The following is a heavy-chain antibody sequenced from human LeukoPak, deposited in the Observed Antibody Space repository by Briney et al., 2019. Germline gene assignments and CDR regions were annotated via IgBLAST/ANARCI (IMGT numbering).Heavy chain of an antibody. CDR1: GFTFSNYG. J-gene: IGHJ4*02. D-gene: IGHD6-13*01. V-gene: IGHV3-30*18. CDR3: AKDPRRYSRTGGYFDY. CDR2: ISYDGSYK. Sequence: GGSLRLSCAASGFTFSNYGMHWVRQAPGKGLEWVAFISYDGSYKYYADSVKGRFTISRDNSKNTLYLQMNSLRAEDTAVYYCAKDPRRYSRTGGYFDYWGQGTLVTVSS.